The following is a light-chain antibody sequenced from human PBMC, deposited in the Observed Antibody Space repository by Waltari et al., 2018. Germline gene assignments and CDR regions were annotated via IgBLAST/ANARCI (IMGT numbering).Light chain of an antibody. J-gene: IGKJ4*01. V-gene: IGKV3-20*01. Sequence: MVLPQSPDTLSLSPEERATLSSTASPSVSNISLVWLQQKPGQAPRLVIYGTSNRAAGFPDRFSGSGSGTDFTLTISRLEPEDVAMYYCQQYDDSVLTFGGGTKVEL. CDR2: GTS. CDR3: QQYDDSVLT. CDR1: PSVSNIS.